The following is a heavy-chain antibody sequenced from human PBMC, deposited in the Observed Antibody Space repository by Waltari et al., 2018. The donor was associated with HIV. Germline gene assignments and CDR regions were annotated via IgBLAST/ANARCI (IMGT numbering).Heavy chain of an antibody. CDR2: ISGYGGKT. CDR1: GYPFSYYG. Sequence: QAQLTQSGAEVKRTGASVRVSCKASGYPFSYYGGCGVLQALGQGLEGMGGISGYGGKTQFAQRFQDRLTLTSDISTSTTYMELKKLRSDDTAVYYCARWGTATAGGMDVWGLGTPVTVSS. J-gene: IGHJ6*02. CDR3: ARWGTATAGGMDV. D-gene: IGHD3-16*01. V-gene: IGHV1-18*01.